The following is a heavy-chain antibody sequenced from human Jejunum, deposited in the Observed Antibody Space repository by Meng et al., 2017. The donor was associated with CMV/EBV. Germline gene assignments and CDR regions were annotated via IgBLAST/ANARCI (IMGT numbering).Heavy chain of an antibody. J-gene: IGHJ4*02. CDR1: GFTFSTYW. D-gene: IGHD3-10*01. CDR2: IKQDGSEK. Sequence: SCAASGFTFSTYWMTWVRQAPGKGLEWVANIKQDGSEKYYVDSVKGRFTISRDNAKNSLFLQMNSLRAEDTAMYYCARNARGSEYWGQGTLVTVSS. V-gene: IGHV3-7*01. CDR3: ARNARGSEY.